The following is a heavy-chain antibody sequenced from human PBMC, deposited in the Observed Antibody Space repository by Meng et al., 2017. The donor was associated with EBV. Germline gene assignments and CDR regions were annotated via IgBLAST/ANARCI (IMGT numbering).Heavy chain of an antibody. J-gene: IGHJ4*02. CDR3: AHSRVGATEFDY. V-gene: IGHV2-5*02. CDR2: IYWDDDK. CDR1: GFSLSTSGVG. Sequence: QITLKESGPTLVTPPQTLTLTCTFSGFSLSTSGVGVGWIRQPPGKALEWLALIYWDDDKRYSPSLKSTLTITKDTSKNQVVLTMTNMDPVDTATYYCAHSRVGATEFDYWGQGTLVTVSS. D-gene: IGHD1-26*01.